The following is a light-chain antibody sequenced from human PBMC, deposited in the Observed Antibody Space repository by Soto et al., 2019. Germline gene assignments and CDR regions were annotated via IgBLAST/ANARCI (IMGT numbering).Light chain of an antibody. CDR1: SSNIGSNT. V-gene: IGLV1-44*01. J-gene: IGLJ3*02. Sequence: QPVLTQQPSASGTPGQRVTIPGSGTSSNIGSNTVNWYQQLPRTAPKLLIYSNNQRPSGVPDRFSGSKSGTSASLAISGLQSEDEADYYCAAWDDSLNGWVFGGGTQLTVL. CDR3: AAWDDSLNGWV. CDR2: SNN.